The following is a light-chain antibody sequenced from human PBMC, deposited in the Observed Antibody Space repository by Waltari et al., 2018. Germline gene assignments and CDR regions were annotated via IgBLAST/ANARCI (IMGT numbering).Light chain of an antibody. CDR3: QQSSSTPPFT. J-gene: IGKJ3*01. V-gene: IGKV1-39*01. Sequence: DIQMTQSPSSLSASVGDRVTITCRASQSISSYLNWYQQNPGKAPKLLIYAASSLQSGVPSRFSGSGSGTDFTLTINSLQPEDFATYYCQQSSSTPPFTFGPGTKVDIK. CDR2: AAS. CDR1: QSISSY.